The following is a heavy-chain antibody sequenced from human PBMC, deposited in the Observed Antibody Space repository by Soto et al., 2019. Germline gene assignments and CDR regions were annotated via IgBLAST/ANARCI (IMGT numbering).Heavy chain of an antibody. D-gene: IGHD3-22*01. CDR3: ARAKYYYDSSGYYSYFDY. J-gene: IGHJ4*02. V-gene: IGHV3-13*01. CDR1: GFTFSSYD. Sequence: GGSLRLSCAASGFTFSSYDMHWVRQATGKGLEWVSAIGTAGDTYYPGSVKGRFTISRENAKNSLYLQMNSLRAGDTAVYYCARAKYYYDSSGYYSYFDYWGQGTLVTVSS. CDR2: IGTAGDT.